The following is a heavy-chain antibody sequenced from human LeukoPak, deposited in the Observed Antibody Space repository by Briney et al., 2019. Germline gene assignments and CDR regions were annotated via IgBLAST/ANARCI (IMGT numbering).Heavy chain of an antibody. V-gene: IGHV3-21*01. CDR3: ARGSGDFDY. CDR1: GFTFSSYN. Sequence: GGSLRLSCTASGFTFSSYNIHWVRQAPGKGLDWVSSISSSSHYIYYADSVKGRFTISRDNARNSLYLQMNSLRAEDTTVYYCARGSGDFDYWGQGTLVTVSS. J-gene: IGHJ4*02. CDR2: ISSSSHYI. D-gene: IGHD3-10*01.